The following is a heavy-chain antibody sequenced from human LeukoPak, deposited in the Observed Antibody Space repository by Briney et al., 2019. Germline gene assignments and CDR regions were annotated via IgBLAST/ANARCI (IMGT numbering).Heavy chain of an antibody. J-gene: IGHJ4*02. CDR2: IVGSGVDT. CDR3: ARAPVTSCRGAYCYPFDY. D-gene: IGHD2-21*01. Sequence: PGGSLRLSCAASGFTFSSYAISWVRQAPGKGLEWVSTIVGSGVDTYYADSVKGRFTISRDNSKNTLDLQMNSLRLEDAAVYFCARAPVTSCRGAYCYPFDYWGQGTQVTVSS. V-gene: IGHV3-23*01. CDR1: GFTFSSYA.